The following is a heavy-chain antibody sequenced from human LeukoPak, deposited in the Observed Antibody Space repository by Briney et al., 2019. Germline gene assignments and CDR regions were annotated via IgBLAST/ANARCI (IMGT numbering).Heavy chain of an antibody. V-gene: IGHV4-31*03. CDR2: IYYSGST. J-gene: IGHJ6*01. D-gene: IGHD2-2*01. CDR1: GGSISIGGYY. Sequence: SETLSLTCTVSGGSISIGGYYWSWIRQHPGKGLEWIGYIYYSGSTYYNPSLKSRVTISVDTSKNQFSLKLSSVTAADTAVYYCARSLDTSYALYYYYYVMDVWGQGTTVTVSS. CDR3: ARSLDTSYALYYYYYVMDV.